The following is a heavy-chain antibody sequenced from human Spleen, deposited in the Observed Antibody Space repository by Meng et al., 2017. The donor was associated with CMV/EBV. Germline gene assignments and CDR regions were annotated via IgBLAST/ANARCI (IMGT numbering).Heavy chain of an antibody. D-gene: IGHD3-10*01. Sequence: CAASGFSVSSNYMSWVRQAPGKGLEWVSIIYRSGTTYYADSVKGRFTISRDNSKNTLYVQMNRLTTEDTAVYYCARDEGNLWFGKLDSWGQGALVTVSS. V-gene: IGHV3-66*03. CDR2: IYRSGTT. CDR1: GFSVSSNY. J-gene: IGHJ4*02. CDR3: ARDEGNLWFGKLDS.